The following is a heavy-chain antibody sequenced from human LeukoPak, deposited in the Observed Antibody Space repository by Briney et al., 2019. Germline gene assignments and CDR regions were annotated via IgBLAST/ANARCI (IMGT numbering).Heavy chain of an antibody. CDR2: IYTSGST. D-gene: IGHD3-22*01. J-gene: IGHJ4*02. CDR1: GGSISSYY. V-gene: IGHV4-4*07. CDR3: ARRYYYDSSGYYVSGYFDY. Sequence: PSEALSLTCTVSGGSISSYYWSWIRQPAGKGLEWIGRIYTSGSTNYNPSLKSRVTISVDTSKNQFSLKLSSVTAADTAVYYCARRYYYDSSGYYVSGYFDYWGQGTLVTVSS.